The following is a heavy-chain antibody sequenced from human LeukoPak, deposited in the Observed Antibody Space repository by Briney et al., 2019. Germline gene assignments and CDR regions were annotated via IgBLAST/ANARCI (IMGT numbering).Heavy chain of an antibody. Sequence: ASVKVSCKASGYTFTGYYMHWVRQAPGQGLEWMGWINPNSGGTNYAQKFQGRVTMTRDTSISTAYMELSRLRSDDTAVYYCARALGYCTNGVCFPFDYWGQGTLVTVSS. V-gene: IGHV1-2*02. CDR3: ARALGYCTNGVCFPFDY. CDR2: INPNSGGT. D-gene: IGHD2-8*01. J-gene: IGHJ4*02. CDR1: GYTFTGYY.